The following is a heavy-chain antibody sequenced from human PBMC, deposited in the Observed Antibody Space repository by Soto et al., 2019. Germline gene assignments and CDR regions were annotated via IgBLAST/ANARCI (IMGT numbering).Heavy chain of an antibody. D-gene: IGHD3-3*01. CDR3: ARGSPIFGVVIIGWFDP. CDR2: INHSGST. V-gene: IGHV4-34*01. CDR1: GGSFSGYY. Sequence: PSETLSLTCAVYGGSFSGYYWSWIRQPPGKGLEWIGEINHSGSTNYNPSLKSRVTISVDTSKNQFSLKLSSVTAADTAVYYCARGSPIFGVVIIGWFDPWGQGTLVTVSS. J-gene: IGHJ5*02.